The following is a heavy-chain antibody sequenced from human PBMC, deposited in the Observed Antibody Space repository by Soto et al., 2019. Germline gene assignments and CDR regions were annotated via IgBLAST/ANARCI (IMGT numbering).Heavy chain of an antibody. J-gene: IGHJ5*02. CDR2: IYYSGST. CDR3: ARDRIAVAGTGKNWFDP. Sequence: PSETLSLTCTVSGGSISSGGYYWSWIRQHPGKGLEWIGYIYYSGSTYYNPSLKSRVTISVDTSKNQFSLELSSVTAADTAVYYCARDRIAVAGTGKNWFDPWGQGTLVTVSS. D-gene: IGHD6-19*01. CDR1: GGSISSGGYY. V-gene: IGHV4-31*03.